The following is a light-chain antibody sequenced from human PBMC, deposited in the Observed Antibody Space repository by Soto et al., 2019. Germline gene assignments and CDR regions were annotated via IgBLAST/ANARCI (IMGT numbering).Light chain of an antibody. CDR1: QSVLYSSNNKNY. J-gene: IGKJ4*01. CDR3: QQYYSTPLT. CDR2: WAS. V-gene: IGKV4-1*01. Sequence: DIVMTQSPDSLTVSLGERATINCKSSQSVLYSSNNKNYLAWFQQKPGQPPKLLIYWASTRESGVPDRFSGSGSGTDFTLTISSPQAEDVALYYCQQYYSTPLTFGGGTKVEIK.